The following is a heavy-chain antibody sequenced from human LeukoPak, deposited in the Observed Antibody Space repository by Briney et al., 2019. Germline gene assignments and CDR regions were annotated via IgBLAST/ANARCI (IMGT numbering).Heavy chain of an antibody. CDR2: ISYDGSNK. D-gene: IGHD1-1*01. CDR3: ARAQLTTDAFDI. V-gene: IGHV3-30-3*01. Sequence: GGSLRLSCAASGFTFSSYAMHWVRQAPGKGLEWVAVISYDGSNKYYADSVKGRFTISRDNSKNTLYLQMNSLRAEDTAVYYCARAQLTTDAFDIWGRGTMVTVSS. CDR1: GFTFSSYA. J-gene: IGHJ3*02.